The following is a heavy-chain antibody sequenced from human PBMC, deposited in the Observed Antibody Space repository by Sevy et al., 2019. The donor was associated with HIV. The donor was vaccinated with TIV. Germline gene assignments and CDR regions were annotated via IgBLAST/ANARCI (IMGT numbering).Heavy chain of an antibody. CDR2: ISSSSGYI. CDR1: GFTFSSYS. D-gene: IGHD2-21*02. CDR3: ARDAAPPWRCDFMYWYFDL. Sequence: GGSLRLSCAASGFTFSSYSMTWVRQAPGKGLEWVSSISSSSGYIYHRDSVKGRLTISRDNAKNSLYLQMNSLRVEDTAVYHCARDAAPPWRCDFMYWYFDLWGRGTLVTVSS. V-gene: IGHV3-21*01. J-gene: IGHJ2*01.